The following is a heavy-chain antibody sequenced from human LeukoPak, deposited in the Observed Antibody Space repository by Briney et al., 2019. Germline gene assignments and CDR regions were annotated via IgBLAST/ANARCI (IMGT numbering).Heavy chain of an antibody. V-gene: IGHV3-21*01. CDR3: ATTVVTKPGYFDY. CDR2: ISSSSSYI. Sequence: GGSLRLSCAASGFTFSSYRMNWVRQAPGKGLDWVSSISSSSSYIYYADSVKGRFTISKDNAKNSLYLQMNTLRAEDSAVYYCATTVVTKPGYFDYWGQGTLVTVSS. D-gene: IGHD4-23*01. J-gene: IGHJ4*02. CDR1: GFTFSSYR.